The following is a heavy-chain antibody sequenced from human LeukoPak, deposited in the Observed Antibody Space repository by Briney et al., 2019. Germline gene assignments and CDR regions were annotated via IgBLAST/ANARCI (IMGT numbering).Heavy chain of an antibody. CDR2: IDPYSSFT. Sequence: ASVKVSCKASGYTFTNYHMHWVRQAPGQGLEWMGIIDPYSSFTTYAQKFQGRVTMTRDTSTSTVYMELSSLRSEDTAVYYCARPLGEMTASLDFDLWGRGSLVTVSS. J-gene: IGHJ2*01. CDR1: GYTFTNYH. D-gene: IGHD2-21*01. V-gene: IGHV1-46*01. CDR3: ARPLGEMTASLDFDL.